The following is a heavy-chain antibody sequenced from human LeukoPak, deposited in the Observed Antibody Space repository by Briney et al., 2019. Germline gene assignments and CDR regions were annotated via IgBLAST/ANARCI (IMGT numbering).Heavy chain of an antibody. Sequence: GGSLRLSCTASGFTLSSYSMNWVCQAPGKGLEWVSYISSSSDSTNYADSVKGRFTISRDNAKNSLYLQMNSLRADDTAVYYCARGNYYYFLDYWGQGTLVTVSS. V-gene: IGHV3-48*04. CDR3: ARGNYYYFLDY. CDR1: GFTLSSYS. D-gene: IGHD3-22*01. J-gene: IGHJ4*02. CDR2: ISSSSDST.